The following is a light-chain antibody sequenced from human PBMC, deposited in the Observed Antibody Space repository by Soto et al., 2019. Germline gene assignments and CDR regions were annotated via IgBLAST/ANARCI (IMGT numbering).Light chain of an antibody. V-gene: IGLV2-14*03. CDR1: SSDVGAYNY. CDR2: DVS. CDR3: SSYTSSSAYV. J-gene: IGLJ1*01. Sequence: QSALTQPASVSGSPGQSITISCTGTSSDVGAYNYVSWYQLHPGKAPKLMIYDVSNRPSGVSNRFSGSKSVNTASLTISGLQAEDEADYYCSSYTSSSAYVFGPGTKVTVL.